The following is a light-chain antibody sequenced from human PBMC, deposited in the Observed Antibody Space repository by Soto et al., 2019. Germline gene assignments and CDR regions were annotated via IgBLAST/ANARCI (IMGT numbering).Light chain of an antibody. V-gene: IGKV1-5*03. CDR1: QSISNS. Sequence: DIQMTQTPSTRSASVGDRVTMTCRASQSISNSLAWYQQKPGKAPKLLIYRASALQSGVPSRFSGSGSGTEFTLTIDSLQPDDFATFYCQQYKTFLLTFGGGTKVDIK. CDR3: QQYKTFLLT. J-gene: IGKJ4*01. CDR2: RAS.